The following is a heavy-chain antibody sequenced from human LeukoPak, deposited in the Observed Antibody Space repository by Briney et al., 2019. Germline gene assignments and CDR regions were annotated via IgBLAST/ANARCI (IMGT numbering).Heavy chain of an antibody. CDR1: GGSISSYY. CDR3: ARHQWLGWYFDL. D-gene: IGHD6-19*01. J-gene: IGHJ2*01. CDR2: IYYSGST. V-gene: IGHV4-59*08. Sequence: SGTLSLTCTVSGGSISSYYWSWIRQPPGKGLEWIGYIYYSGSTYYNPSLKSRVTISVDTSKNQFSLKLSSVTAADTAVYYCARHQWLGWYFDLWGRGTLVTVSS.